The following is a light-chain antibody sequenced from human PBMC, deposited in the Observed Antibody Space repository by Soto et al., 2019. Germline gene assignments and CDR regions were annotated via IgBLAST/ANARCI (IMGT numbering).Light chain of an antibody. Sequence: AIEMTQSPASLSASVGDRVTIACRASQGIGSDLAWYQQRPGKAPKLLIYAASSLKNGVPSRFGGSGSGTDITLTISSLQPEDDATYYGLQDHRLLTFGGGTKVEIK. J-gene: IGKJ4*01. CDR1: QGIGSD. CDR3: LQDHRLLT. CDR2: AAS. V-gene: IGKV1-6*01.